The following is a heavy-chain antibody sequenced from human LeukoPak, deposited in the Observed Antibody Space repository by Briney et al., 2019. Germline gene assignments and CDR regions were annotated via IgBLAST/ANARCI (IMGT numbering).Heavy chain of an antibody. CDR2: IKRRPAGGTI. CDR3: TTVKGFWGSFD. Sequence: ASETLRLSCAASGFTFSSYEMNWVRQPPGKGLEWVGRIKRRPAGGTIDYAAPVKGRFTISRDDSKNTVYLQMTSLKTEDTAVYYCTTVKGFWGSFDWGQGTLVTVSS. CDR1: GFTFSSYE. V-gene: IGHV3-15*01. D-gene: IGHD3-16*01. J-gene: IGHJ4*02.